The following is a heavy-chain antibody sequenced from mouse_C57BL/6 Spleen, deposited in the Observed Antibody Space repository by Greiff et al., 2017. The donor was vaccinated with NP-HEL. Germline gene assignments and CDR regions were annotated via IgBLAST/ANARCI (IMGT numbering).Heavy chain of an antibody. CDR3: ASDYYGSSYVHWYFDV. V-gene: IGHV1-39*01. CDR1: GYSFTDYN. D-gene: IGHD1-1*01. CDR2: INPNYGTT. Sequence: VQLQQSGPELVKPGASVKISCKASGYSFTDYNMNWVKQSNGKSLEWIGVINPNYGTTSYNQKFKGKATLTVDQSSSTAYMQLNSLTSEDSAVYYCASDYYGSSYVHWYFDVWGTGTTVTVSS. J-gene: IGHJ1*03.